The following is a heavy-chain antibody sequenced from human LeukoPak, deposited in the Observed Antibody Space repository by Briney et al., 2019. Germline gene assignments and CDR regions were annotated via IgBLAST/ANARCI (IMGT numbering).Heavy chain of an antibody. V-gene: IGHV4-59*08. CDR3: ARRNGYTYGYYFDY. CDR1: GGSISSYY. CDR2: IYYSGST. Sequence: SETLSLICTVSGGSISSYYWSWIRQPPGKGLEWIGYIYYSGSTNYNPSLKSRVTISVDTSKNQFSLKLSSVTAADTAIYYCARRNGYTYGYYFDYWGQGTLVTVSS. D-gene: IGHD5-18*01. J-gene: IGHJ4*02.